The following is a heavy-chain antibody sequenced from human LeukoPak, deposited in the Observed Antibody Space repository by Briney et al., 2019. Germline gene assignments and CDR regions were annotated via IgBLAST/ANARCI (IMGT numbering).Heavy chain of an antibody. CDR2: ISYDGSNK. CDR1: GFTFSSYA. J-gene: IGHJ4*02. D-gene: IGHD5-18*01. Sequence: GGSLRLSCAASGFTFSSYAMHWVRQAPGKGLEWVAVISYDGSNKYYADSVKGRFTISRDNSKNTLYLQMNSLRAEDTAVYYCARELGYLVLDYWGQGTLVTVSS. V-gene: IGHV3-30-3*01. CDR3: ARELGYLVLDY.